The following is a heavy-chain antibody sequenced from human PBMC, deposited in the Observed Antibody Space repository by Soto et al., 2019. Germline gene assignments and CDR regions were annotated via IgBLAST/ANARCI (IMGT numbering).Heavy chain of an antibody. J-gene: IGHJ4*02. CDR1: GFSLSTSSVG. V-gene: IGHV2-5*02. Sequence: QITLKESGPTLVKPTQTLTLTCTFSGFSLSTSSVGGGWLRQPPGKALEWLALIYWDDGKRYSPSLKSSLTISKDTSKNRVVLTLTNMDPVDTATYDCAHRSVRVLLDYWGQGTMVTVSS. CDR2: IYWDDGK. CDR3: AHRSVRVLLDY. D-gene: IGHD3-10*01.